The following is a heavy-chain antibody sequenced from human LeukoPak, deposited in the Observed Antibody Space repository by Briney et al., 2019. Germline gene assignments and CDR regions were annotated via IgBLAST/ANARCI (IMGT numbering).Heavy chain of an antibody. V-gene: IGHV1-18*01. CDR1: GYTFTSYG. D-gene: IGHD1-26*01. CDR2: ISGYNGNT. Sequence: GASVKVSCTASGYTFTSYGMGWVRQAPGQGLEWMGWISGYNGNTNYAQKLQDRVTMTTDTSTSTAYMELRSLRSEDTAVYYCARGHYYRHWFDPWGQGTLVTVSS. J-gene: IGHJ5*02. CDR3: ARGHYYRHWFDP.